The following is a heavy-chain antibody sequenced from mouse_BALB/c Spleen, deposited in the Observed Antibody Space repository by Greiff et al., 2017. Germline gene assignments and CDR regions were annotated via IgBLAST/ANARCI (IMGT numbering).Heavy chain of an antibody. CDR3: ARRRGLYFDY. Sequence: QVQLQQPGAELVKPGASVKLSCKASGYTFTSYWMHWVKQRPGQGLEWIGEINPSNGRTNYNEKFKSKATLTVDKSSSTAYMQLSSLTSEDSAVYYCARRRGLYFDYWGQGTPLTVSS. V-gene: IGHV1S81*02. CDR1: GYTFTSYW. J-gene: IGHJ2*01. CDR2: INPSNGRT.